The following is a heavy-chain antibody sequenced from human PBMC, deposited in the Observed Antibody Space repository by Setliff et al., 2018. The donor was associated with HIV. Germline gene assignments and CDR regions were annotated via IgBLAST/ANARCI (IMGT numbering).Heavy chain of an antibody. CDR3: ARQPPLSVLQVWFDDY. Sequence: PSETLSLTCDVSGFSITDGFYWAWIRQSPGKGLEWIGSIDHSGRTYCTPSLKSRVTMSVDTSKNHFSLKLSSVTAADTAMYFCARQPPLSVLQVWFDDYWGQGTLVTVSS. J-gene: IGHJ4*02. D-gene: IGHD3-10*01. CDR1: GFSITDGFY. V-gene: IGHV4-38-2*01. CDR2: IDHSGRT.